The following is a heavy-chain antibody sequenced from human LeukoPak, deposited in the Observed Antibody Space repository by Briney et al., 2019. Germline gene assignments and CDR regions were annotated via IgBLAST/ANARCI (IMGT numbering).Heavy chain of an antibody. CDR1: GDSINSNNYY. Sequence: SETLSLTCSVSGDSINSNNYYWGWIRQPPGKGLEWIASIYYSGSTFYNPSLKSRVTMSVDTSKNQFSLNLTSVTAADTAVYYCARQYSSGWYRTLYYFDYWGQGTLVTVSS. D-gene: IGHD6-19*01. CDR2: IYYSGST. J-gene: IGHJ4*02. CDR3: ARQYSSGWYRTLYYFDY. V-gene: IGHV4-39*01.